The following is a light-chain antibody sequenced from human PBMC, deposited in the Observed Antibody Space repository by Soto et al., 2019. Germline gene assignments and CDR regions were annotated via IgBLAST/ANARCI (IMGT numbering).Light chain of an antibody. V-gene: IGKV1-9*01. J-gene: IGKJ5*01. CDR3: QQLNSYPLT. CDR2: GAS. Sequence: DIQMTQSPSTLSASVGDRVTITCRASQGTSSYLAWFQQKPGRAPKLLIYGASTLQSGVPARFSGSGSGTEFTLTISSLQPDDFATYYCQQLNSYPLTFAQGTRLEIK. CDR1: QGTSSY.